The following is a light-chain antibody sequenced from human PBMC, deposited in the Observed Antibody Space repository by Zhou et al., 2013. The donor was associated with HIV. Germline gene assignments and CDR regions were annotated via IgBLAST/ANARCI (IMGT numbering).Light chain of an antibody. CDR1: QNINIY. J-gene: IGKJ5*01. Sequence: EIVLTQSPATLSLSPGERATLSCRASQNINIYLAWYQQKPGQAPRLLIYDSSNRATGIPARFSGSGSGTDFTLTISSLEPEDFAVYYCQQYSKSPLTFGQGTRLDIK. V-gene: IGKV3-11*01. CDR3: QQYSKSPLT. CDR2: DSS.